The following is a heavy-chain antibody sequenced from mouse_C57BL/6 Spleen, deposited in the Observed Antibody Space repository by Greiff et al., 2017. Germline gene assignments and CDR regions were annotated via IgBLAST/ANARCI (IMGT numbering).Heavy chain of an antibody. J-gene: IGHJ2*01. CDR3: TRINWGPLDY. V-gene: IGHV1-15*01. Sequence: QVQLQQSGAELVRPGASVTLSCKASGYTFTDYEMHWVKQTPVHGLEWIGAIDPETGGTAYNQKFKGKAILTADKSSSTAYMELRSLTSEDSAVYYCTRINWGPLDYWGQGTTLTVSS. D-gene: IGHD4-1*01. CDR1: GYTFTDYE. CDR2: IDPETGGT.